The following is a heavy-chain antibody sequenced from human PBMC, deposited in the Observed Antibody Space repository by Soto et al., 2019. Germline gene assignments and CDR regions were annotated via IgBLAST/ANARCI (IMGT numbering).Heavy chain of an antibody. D-gene: IGHD3-22*01. CDR1: GYTFTSYG. CDR3: AEDYDSSGYYSQR. Sequence: ASVKVSCKASGYTFTSYGISWVRQAPGQGLEWMGWISAYNGNTNYAQKLQGRVTMTTDTSTSTAYIELRSLRSDDTAFYYCAEDYDSSGYYSQRWGQGTLVTVSS. J-gene: IGHJ4*02. CDR2: ISAYNGNT. V-gene: IGHV1-18*01.